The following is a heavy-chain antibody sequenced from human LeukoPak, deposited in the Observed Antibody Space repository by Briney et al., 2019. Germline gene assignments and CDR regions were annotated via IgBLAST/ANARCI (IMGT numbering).Heavy chain of an antibody. Sequence: SVKLSCKASGATFSSYAISWVRQAPGQGLGWMGGFIPIFGTANYAQKFQGRVTITADESTSTAYMELRSLRSEDTAVYYCVRDHAMLEGGRRTTLGFGYWGQGTLSPSPQ. D-gene: IGHD2-15*01. J-gene: IGHJ4*02. CDR2: FIPIFGTA. CDR3: VRDHAMLEGGRRTTLGFGY. CDR1: GATFSSYA. V-gene: IGHV1-69*13.